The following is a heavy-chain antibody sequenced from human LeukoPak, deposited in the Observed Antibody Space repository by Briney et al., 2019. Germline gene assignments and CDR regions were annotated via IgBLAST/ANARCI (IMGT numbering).Heavy chain of an antibody. J-gene: IGHJ4*02. D-gene: IGHD5-18*01. CDR2: IWYDGSNK. CDR3: ARGAAVDTAMVDY. V-gene: IGHV3-33*08. CDR1: GFTFSSYA. Sequence: GGSLRLSCAASGFTFSSYAMSWVRQAPGKGLEWVAVIWYDGSNKYYADSVKGRFTISRDNSKNTLYLHMNSLRAEDTAVYYCARGAAVDTAMVDYWGQGTLVTVSS.